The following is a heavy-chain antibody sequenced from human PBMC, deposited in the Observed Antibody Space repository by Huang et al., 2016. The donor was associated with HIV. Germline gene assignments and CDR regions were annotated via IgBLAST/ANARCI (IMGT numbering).Heavy chain of an antibody. J-gene: IGHJ4*02. D-gene: IGHD5-12*01. CDR2: SNPYKGNT. Sequence: QVQLVQSGVEVKKPGASVKVPCKASGYIFSDYLITWVRQAPGQGLEWLGGSNPYKGNTKDAQKFQDRVTMTTDTSTSTAYMELRGLRSGDTALYYCARLWSRDGYNWDYWGQGTLVTVPS. V-gene: IGHV1-18*01. CDR3: ARLWSRDGYNWDY. CDR1: GYIFSDYL.